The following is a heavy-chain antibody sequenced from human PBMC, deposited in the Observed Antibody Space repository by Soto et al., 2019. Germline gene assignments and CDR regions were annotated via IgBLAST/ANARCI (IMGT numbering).Heavy chain of an antibody. CDR1: GGSISSSSYY. CDR3: ARRPRCTNGVCYTFDY. Sequence: QLQLQESGPGLVKPSETLSLTCTVSGGSISSSSYYWGWIRQPPGKGLEWIGSIYYSGSTYYNPSLKSRVTISVDTSKNQFSLKLSSVTAADTAVYYCARRPRCTNGVCYTFDYWGHGTLVTVSS. D-gene: IGHD2-8*01. CDR2: IYYSGST. V-gene: IGHV4-39*01. J-gene: IGHJ4*01.